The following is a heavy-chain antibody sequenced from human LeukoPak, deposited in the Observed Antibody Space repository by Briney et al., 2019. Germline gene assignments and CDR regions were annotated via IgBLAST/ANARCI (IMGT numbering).Heavy chain of an antibody. D-gene: IGHD2-21*01. CDR2: ISAYNGNT. V-gene: IGHV1-18*04. J-gene: IGHJ4*02. CDR3: AKLWPAAEFFDY. CDR1: GYTFTSYG. Sequence: ASAKVSCKASGYTFTSYGISWVRQAPGQGLEWMGWISAYNGNTNYAQKLQGRVTMTTDTSTSTAYMELRSLRSDDTAVYYCAKLWPAAEFFDYWGQGTLVTVSS.